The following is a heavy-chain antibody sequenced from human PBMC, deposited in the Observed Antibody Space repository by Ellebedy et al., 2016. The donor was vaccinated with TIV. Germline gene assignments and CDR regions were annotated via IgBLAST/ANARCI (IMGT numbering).Heavy chain of an antibody. J-gene: IGHJ6*02. D-gene: IGHD3-10*01. Sequence: SETLSLXCTVSGGSISSSSYYWGWIRQPPGKGLEWIGSIYYSGSTYYNPSLKSRVTISLDTSKNQLSLKLSSVTAADTAVYYCAREKVVRGLNTYYFGMDVWGQGTTVTVSS. CDR1: GGSISSSSYY. V-gene: IGHV4-39*07. CDR2: IYYSGST. CDR3: AREKVVRGLNTYYFGMDV.